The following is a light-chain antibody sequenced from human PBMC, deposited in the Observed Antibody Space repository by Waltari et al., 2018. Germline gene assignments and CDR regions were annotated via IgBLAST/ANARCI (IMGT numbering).Light chain of an antibody. CDR1: VLAKKY. V-gene: IGLV3-27*01. CDR3: YSAADYNLV. J-gene: IGLJ2*01. Sequence: SYELTQPSSVSVSPGQTANITCSGDVLAKKYTRWFQQKPSKAPVLVIYKDTGRPSGIPERYAGSSSGTTVTLIISGAQVEDEADYFCYSAADYNLVFGGGTKLTVL. CDR2: KDT.